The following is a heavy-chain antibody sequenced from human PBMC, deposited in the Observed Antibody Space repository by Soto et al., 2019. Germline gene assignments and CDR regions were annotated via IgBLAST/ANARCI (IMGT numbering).Heavy chain of an antibody. V-gene: IGHV3-72*01. Sequence: GGSLRLSCAASGFTFSDHYMDWVRQAPGKGLGWVGRTRNKANSYTTEYAASVKGRFTISRDDSKNSLYLQMNSLKTEDTAVYYCARADSSGWYYFDYWGQGTLVTVSS. J-gene: IGHJ4*02. CDR3: ARADSSGWYYFDY. CDR1: GFTFSDHY. CDR2: TRNKANSYTT. D-gene: IGHD6-19*01.